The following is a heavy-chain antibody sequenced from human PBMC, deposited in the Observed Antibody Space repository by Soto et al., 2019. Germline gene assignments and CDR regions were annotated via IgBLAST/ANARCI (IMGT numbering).Heavy chain of an antibody. V-gene: IGHV4-31*03. D-gene: IGHD3-22*01. CDR1: GGSISSGGYY. CDR3: ARLSHDSSTFDY. J-gene: IGHJ4*02. Sequence: QVQLQESGPGLVKPSQTLSLTCTVSGGSISSGGYYWSWIRQHPGKGLEWIGYIYYSGSTYYNPSLKSRVTLSVDTSKNQFSLKLSSVTAADTAVYYCARLSHDSSTFDYWGQGTLVTVSS. CDR2: IYYSGST.